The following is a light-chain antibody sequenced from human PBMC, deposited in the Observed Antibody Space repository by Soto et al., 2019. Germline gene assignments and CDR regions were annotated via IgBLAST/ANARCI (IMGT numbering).Light chain of an antibody. CDR3: QQYNNWPPWT. V-gene: IGKV3-15*01. Sequence: ETVLTQSPATLSVSPGERVTLFCRASQSVSRNLAWHQQKPGQAPRLLIYGASSRATGIPARFSGSGSGTEFTLTISSLQSEDFAVYYCQQYNNWPPWTSGQGSIVEMK. CDR2: GAS. J-gene: IGKJ1*01. CDR1: QSVSRN.